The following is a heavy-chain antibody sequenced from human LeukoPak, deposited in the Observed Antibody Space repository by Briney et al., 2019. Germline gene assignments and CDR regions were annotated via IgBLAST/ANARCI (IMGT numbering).Heavy chain of an antibody. CDR1: EFTFDDYA. J-gene: IGHJ6*03. D-gene: IGHD6-19*01. CDR3: AKDSNTYSSGWYTGYYYMDV. V-gene: IGHV3-43D*04. Sequence: LPGGSLRLSCAASEFTFDDYAMHWVRQPPGKGLEWVSLISWDGGSTYYADSVKGRFTISRDNSKNSLYLQMNSLRAEDTALYYCAKDSNTYSSGWYTGYYYMDVWGKGTTVTVSS. CDR2: ISWDGGST.